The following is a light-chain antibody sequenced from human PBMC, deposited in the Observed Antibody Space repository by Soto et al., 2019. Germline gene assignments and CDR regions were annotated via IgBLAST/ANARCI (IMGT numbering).Light chain of an antibody. CDR1: QSISYW. CDR2: KAS. J-gene: IGKJ4*01. V-gene: IGKV1-5*03. CDR3: LQYNYYPLT. Sequence: DIQMTQSPSTLSASVGDRVTITCRASQSISYWLAWYQPRPGKAPRLLIYKASSLQSGVPSRFSGSGSGTEFTLTISSLQPDDFATYFCLQYNYYPLTFGGGTKVDIK.